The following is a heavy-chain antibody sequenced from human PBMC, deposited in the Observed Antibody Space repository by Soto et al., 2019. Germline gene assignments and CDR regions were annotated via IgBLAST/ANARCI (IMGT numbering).Heavy chain of an antibody. D-gene: IGHD6-19*01. CDR2: IYIGGST. Sequence: GGSLGLACAASGFTVSSNCMSWVRQAPGKGLEWVSVIYIGGSTYYADSVKGRFTISRDNSKNTLYLQMNSLRAEDTAVYYCARERAVAGERRDYDYGMDVWGQGTTVTVSS. V-gene: IGHV3-53*01. CDR1: GFTVSSNC. CDR3: ARERAVAGERRDYDYGMDV. J-gene: IGHJ6*02.